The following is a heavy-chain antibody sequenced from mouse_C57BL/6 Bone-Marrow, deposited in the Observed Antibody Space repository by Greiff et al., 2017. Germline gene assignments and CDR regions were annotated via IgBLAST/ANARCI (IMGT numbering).Heavy chain of an antibody. D-gene: IGHD1-1*01. J-gene: IGHJ1*03. CDR2: IDPEDGDT. V-gene: IGHV14-1*01. CDR1: GFNIKDYY. CDR3: TTPSCYGSSHWYFDV. Sequence: EVKLQESGAELVRPGASVKLSCTASGFNIKDYYMHWVKQRPEQGLEWIGRIDPEDGDTEYAPKFQGKATMTADTSSNTAYLQLSSLTSEDTAVYYCTTPSCYGSSHWYFDVWGTGTTVTVSS.